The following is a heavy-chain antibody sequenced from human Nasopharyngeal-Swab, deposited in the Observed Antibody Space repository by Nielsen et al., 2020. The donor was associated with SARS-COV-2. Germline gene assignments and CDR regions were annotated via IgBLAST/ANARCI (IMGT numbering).Heavy chain of an antibody. V-gene: IGHV4-38-2*02. J-gene: IGHJ4*02. CDR2: IYHSGST. D-gene: IGHD6-19*01. CDR3: ARGGYSSGWVVY. CDR1: GYSIGSGYY. Sequence: SETLSLTYTVSGYSIGSGYYWGWIRQPPGKGLEWIGSIYHSGSTYYNPSLKSRVTISVDTSKNQFSLKLSSVTAADTAVYYCARGGYSSGWVVYWGQGTLVTVSS.